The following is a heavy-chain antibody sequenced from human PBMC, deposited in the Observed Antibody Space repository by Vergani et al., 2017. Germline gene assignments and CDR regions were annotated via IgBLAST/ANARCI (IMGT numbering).Heavy chain of an antibody. Sequence: QVQLQESGPGLVKPSETLSLTCTVSGGSISSYYWSWIRQPPGKGLEWIGYIYYSGSTNYNPSLKSRVTISVDTSKNQISLTLTSVSAADTAVYYCARDVRAGRGGYIYYFMDVWGKGTTVTVSS. CDR2: IYYSGST. J-gene: IGHJ6*03. D-gene: IGHD5-18*01. V-gene: IGHV4-59*01. CDR3: ARDVRAGRGGYIYYFMDV. CDR1: GGSISSYY.